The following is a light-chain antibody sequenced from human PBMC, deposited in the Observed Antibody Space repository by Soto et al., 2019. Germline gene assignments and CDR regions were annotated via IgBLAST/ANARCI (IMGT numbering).Light chain of an antibody. J-gene: IGKJ5*01. Sequence: DIQMTQSPSSLSASVGDRVTITCQASQDISNYLNWYQQKPGKAPKLLIYDASNLETGVPSRFSGSGSGTDFTFTISSLQPEDIATYYCQPYDNLLPITFGQETRLEIK. CDR2: DAS. CDR3: QPYDNLLPIT. CDR1: QDISNY. V-gene: IGKV1-33*01.